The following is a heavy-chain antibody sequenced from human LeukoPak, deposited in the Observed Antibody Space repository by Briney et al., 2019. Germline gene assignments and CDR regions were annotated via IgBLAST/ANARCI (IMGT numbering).Heavy chain of an antibody. CDR3: AREKRAARLNWFDP. J-gene: IGHJ5*02. V-gene: IGHV4-4*07. CDR2: IYTSGST. CDR1: GGSISSYY. D-gene: IGHD6-6*01. Sequence: SETLSLTCTVSGGSISSYYWSWIRQPAGKGLEWIGRIYTSGSTNYNPSLKSRVTMSVDTSKNQFSLKLSSVTAADTAVYYCAREKRAARLNWFDPWGQGTLVTVPS.